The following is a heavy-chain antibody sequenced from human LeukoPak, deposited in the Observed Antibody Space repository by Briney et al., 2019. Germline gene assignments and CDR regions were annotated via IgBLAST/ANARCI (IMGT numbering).Heavy chain of an antibody. D-gene: IGHD5-24*01. Sequence: PGGSLRLSCAASGFTLSGYWMHWVRQAPGEGLVWVSRMNSDGTTTTYADSVRGRFTISRDNAKNTLYLQMNSLRADDTAVYYCARYVMASACFDSWGQGTLVTVSS. V-gene: IGHV3-74*01. CDR2: MNSDGTTT. J-gene: IGHJ4*02. CDR3: ARYVMASACFDS. CDR1: GFTLSGYW.